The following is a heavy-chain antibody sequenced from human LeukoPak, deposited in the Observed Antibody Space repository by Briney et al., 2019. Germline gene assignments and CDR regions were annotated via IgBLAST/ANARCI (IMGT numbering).Heavy chain of an antibody. J-gene: IGHJ4*02. CDR3: ARVSGIVGATAFDY. CDR2: ISPDVSSS. CDR1: GFTFSTYW. D-gene: IGHD1-26*01. Sequence: GGSLRLSCAASGFTFSTYWMHWVRQAPGKGLVWVSRISPDVSSSRYADSVKGRFTVSRDNSKNTLYLQMDRLRAEDMAVYYCARVSGIVGATAFDYWGQGTLVTVSS. V-gene: IGHV3-74*01.